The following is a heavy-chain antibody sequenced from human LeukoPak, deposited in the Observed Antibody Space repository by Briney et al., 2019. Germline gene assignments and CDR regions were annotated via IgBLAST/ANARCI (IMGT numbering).Heavy chain of an antibody. CDR1: RFTLSSYA. Sequence: GGSLRLSCAASRFTLSSYAMSWVRQAPGKGLEWVSAISGSGGSTYYADSVKGRFTISRDNSKNTLYLQMNSLRAEDTAVYYCAKGTTMIVVVITSYYYYGMDVWGQGTTVTVSS. V-gene: IGHV3-23*01. J-gene: IGHJ6*02. CDR3: AKGTTMIVVVITSYYYYGMDV. D-gene: IGHD3-22*01. CDR2: ISGSGGST.